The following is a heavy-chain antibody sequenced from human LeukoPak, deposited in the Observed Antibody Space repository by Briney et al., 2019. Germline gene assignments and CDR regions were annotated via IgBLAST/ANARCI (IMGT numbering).Heavy chain of an antibody. V-gene: IGHV1-8*01. D-gene: IGHD6-6*01. Sequence: ASVKVSCKASGYTFTSYDINWVRQATGQGLEWMGWMNPNSGNTGYAQKFQGRVTITRNTSISTAYMELSSLRSEDTAVYYCARGGSSSSHFDYWGQGTLVTVSS. CDR3: ARGGSSSSHFDY. CDR1: GYTFTSYD. J-gene: IGHJ4*02. CDR2: MNPNSGNT.